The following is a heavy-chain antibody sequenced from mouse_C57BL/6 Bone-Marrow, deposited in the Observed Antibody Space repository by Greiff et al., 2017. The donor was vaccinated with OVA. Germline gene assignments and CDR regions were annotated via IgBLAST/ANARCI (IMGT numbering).Heavy chain of an antibody. CDR3: TRSLYDGYYLYAMDY. V-gene: IGHV6-6*01. D-gene: IGHD2-3*01. CDR1: GFTFSDAW. Sequence: EVHLVESGGGLVQPGGSMKLSCAASGFTFSDAWMDWVRQSPEKGLEWVAEIRNKANNHATYYAESVKGRFTISRDDSKSSVYLQMNSLRAEDTGIYYCTRSLYDGYYLYAMDYWGQGTSVTVSS. J-gene: IGHJ4*01. CDR2: IRNKANNHAT.